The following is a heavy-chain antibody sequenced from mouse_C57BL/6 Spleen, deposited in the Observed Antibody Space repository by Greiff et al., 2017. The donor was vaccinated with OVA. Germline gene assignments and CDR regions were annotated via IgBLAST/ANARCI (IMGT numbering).Heavy chain of an antibody. CDR2: IDPSDSET. D-gene: IGHD2-3*01. V-gene: IGHV1-52*01. CDR1: GYTFTSYW. CDR3: AREGSYDGSFDY. J-gene: IGHJ2*01. Sequence: VQLQQPGAELVRPGSSVKLSCKASGYTFTSYWMHWVKQRPIQGLEWIGNIDPSDSETHYNQKFKDKATLTADKSSSTAYMQLSSLTSEDSAVYYCAREGSYDGSFDYWGQGTTLTVSS.